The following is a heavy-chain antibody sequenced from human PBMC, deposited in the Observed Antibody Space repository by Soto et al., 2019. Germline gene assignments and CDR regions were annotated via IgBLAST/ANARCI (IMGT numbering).Heavy chain of an antibody. J-gene: IGHJ4*02. Sequence: SETLSLTCIVSGESISSSSYYWGWIRQPPGKGLEWIGSIYYSGRTYYNPSFKSRVTISIDTSKNQFSLKLSSVTATDTAVYYCARRRTTVVTQAYFDHWGQGALVTVSS. CDR1: GESISSSSYY. CDR3: ARRRTTVVTQAYFDH. D-gene: IGHD2-21*02. V-gene: IGHV4-39*01. CDR2: IYYSGRT.